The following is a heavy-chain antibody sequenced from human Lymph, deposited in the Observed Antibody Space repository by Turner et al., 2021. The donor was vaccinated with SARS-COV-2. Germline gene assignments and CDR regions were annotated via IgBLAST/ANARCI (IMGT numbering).Heavy chain of an antibody. D-gene: IGHD3-3*01. Sequence: QLQLQESGPGLVKPSETLSLTCAVSGGSISSRSYYWGWIRQPPGKGLEWIGSIHYSGNIYYNPSLKSRVTISVDTSKNQFSLQLSSVTAADTAMYDCAIRFLEYLLPTGFDPWGQGTLVTVSS. J-gene: IGHJ5*02. CDR1: GGSISSRSYY. CDR2: IHYSGNI. CDR3: AIRFLEYLLPTGFDP. V-gene: IGHV4-39*01.